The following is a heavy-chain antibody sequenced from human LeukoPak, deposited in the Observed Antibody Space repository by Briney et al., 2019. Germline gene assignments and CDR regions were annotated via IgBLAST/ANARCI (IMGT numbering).Heavy chain of an antibody. CDR3: ARGSPLRTIFGVVRTVHYYMGV. CDR1: GGTFSSYA. Sequence: ASVKVSCKASGGTFSSYAISWVRQAPGQGLEWMGGIIPIFGTANYAQKFQGRVTITTDESTSTAYMELSSLRSEDTAVYYCARGSPLRTIFGVVRTVHYYMGVWGKGTTVTVSS. V-gene: IGHV1-69*05. D-gene: IGHD3-3*01. CDR2: IIPIFGTA. J-gene: IGHJ6*03.